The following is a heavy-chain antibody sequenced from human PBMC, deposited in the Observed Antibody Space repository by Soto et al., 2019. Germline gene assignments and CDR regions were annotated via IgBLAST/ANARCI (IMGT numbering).Heavy chain of an antibody. J-gene: IGHJ4*02. Sequence: SETLSLTCTVSGGSVSSGSYYWSWIRQPPGKGLEWIGYIYYSGSTNYNPSLKSRVTISVDTSKNQFSLKLSSVTAADTAVYYCARSGSYDFDYWGQGTLVTVSS. CDR1: GGSVSSGSYY. D-gene: IGHD1-26*01. CDR2: IYYSGST. CDR3: ARSGSYDFDY. V-gene: IGHV4-61*01.